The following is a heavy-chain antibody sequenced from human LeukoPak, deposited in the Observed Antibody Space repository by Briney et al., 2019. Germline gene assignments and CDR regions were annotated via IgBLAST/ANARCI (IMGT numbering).Heavy chain of an antibody. D-gene: IGHD2-21*02. CDR2: VNQDGSER. CDR1: GFTFISYS. V-gene: IGHV3-7*01. CDR3: ARVDIVVVTALLNQYHYYGMDV. Sequence: PGGSLRLSCEASGFTFISYSMSWVRQAPGKGLEWVANVNQDGSERYYVDSVKGRFTISRDTAKQSLYLQMNSLRAEDTAVYYCARVDIVVVTALLNQYHYYGMDVWGQGTTVTVSS. J-gene: IGHJ6*02.